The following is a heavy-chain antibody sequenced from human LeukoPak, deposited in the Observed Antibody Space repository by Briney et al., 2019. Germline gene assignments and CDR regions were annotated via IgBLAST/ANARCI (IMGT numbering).Heavy chain of an antibody. J-gene: IGHJ6*02. CDR1: GGSISSYY. CDR3: ARASGYGFDYYYYGMDV. D-gene: IGHD5-12*01. Sequence: SETLSLTCTDSGGSISSYYWSWIRQPPGKGLEWIGYIYYSGSTNYNPSLKSRVTISVDTSKNQFSLKLSSVTAADTAVYYCARASGYGFDYYYYGMDVWGQGTTVTVSS. V-gene: IGHV4-59*01. CDR2: IYYSGST.